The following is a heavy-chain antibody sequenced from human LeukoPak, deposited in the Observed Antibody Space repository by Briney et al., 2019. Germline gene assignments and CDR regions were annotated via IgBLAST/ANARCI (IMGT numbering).Heavy chain of an antibody. CDR3: ASGYSYGLVWGDFDY. V-gene: IGHV3-7*01. CDR1: GFTFSSYW. Sequence: GGSLRLSCAASGFTFSSYWMSWVRQAPGKGLEWVANIKQDGSEKYYVDSVKGRFTISRDNAKNSLYLQMNSLRAEDTAVYYCASGYSYGLVWGDFDYWGQGTLVTVSS. CDR2: IKQDGSEK. D-gene: IGHD5-18*01. J-gene: IGHJ4*02.